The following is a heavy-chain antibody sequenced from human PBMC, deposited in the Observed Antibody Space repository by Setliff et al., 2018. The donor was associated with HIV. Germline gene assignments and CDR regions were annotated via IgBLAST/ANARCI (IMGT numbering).Heavy chain of an antibody. CDR1: GYTFIGYY. V-gene: IGHV1-69*13. J-gene: IGHJ2*01. CDR3: ARDDHYYDMGSILSDWFFDL. CDR2: IIPNFGST. D-gene: IGHD3-22*01. Sequence: SVKVSCKASGYTFIGYYIHWVRQAPGQGLEWMGGIIPNFGSTTYAQKFQDRVTITADESKDTVEMELSSLTSEDTAVYYCARDDHYYDMGSILSDWFFDLWDRGTLVTVSS.